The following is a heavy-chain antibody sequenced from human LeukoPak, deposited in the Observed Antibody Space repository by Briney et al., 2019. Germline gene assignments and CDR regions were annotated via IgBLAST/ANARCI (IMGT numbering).Heavy chain of an antibody. CDR2: VDPEDGET. D-gene: IGHD2-15*01. Sequence: GASVKVSCKASGYTFTDYYMHWVQQAPGKGLEWMGRVDPEDGETIYAEKFQGRVTITADTSTDTAYMELSGLRSEDTAVYYCATFISIVVVVAATRNFDYWGQGTLVTVSS. V-gene: IGHV1-69-2*01. CDR1: GYTFTDYY. CDR3: ATFISIVVVVAATRNFDY. J-gene: IGHJ4*02.